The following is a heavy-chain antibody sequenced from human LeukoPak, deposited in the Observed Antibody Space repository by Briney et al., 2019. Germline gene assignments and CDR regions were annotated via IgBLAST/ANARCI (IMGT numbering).Heavy chain of an antibody. CDR3: AKGRALEVVAAFNY. V-gene: IGHV3-23*01. J-gene: IGHJ4*02. CDR2: ISGSGANT. Sequence: PGGSLRLSCAASGFTFSNYAMSWVRQAPGRGLEWVSTISGSGANTYYADSVKGRFTISRDKSKNTLYLQMNSLRADDTAIYYCAKGRALEVVAAFNYWGQGTVVTASS. CDR1: GFTFSNYA. D-gene: IGHD2-15*01.